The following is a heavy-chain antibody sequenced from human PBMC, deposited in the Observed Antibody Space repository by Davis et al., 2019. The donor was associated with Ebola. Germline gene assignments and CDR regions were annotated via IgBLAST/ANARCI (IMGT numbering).Heavy chain of an antibody. J-gene: IGHJ4*02. CDR1: GYTFTSYA. CDR3: ARQLWFGELIAKDY. CDR2: INAGNGNT. V-gene: IGHV1-3*01. D-gene: IGHD3-10*01. Sequence: ASVKVSCKASGYTFTSYAMHWVRQAPGQRLEWMGWINAGNGNTKYSQKFQGRVTMTRDTSISTAYMELSRLRSDDTAVYYCARQLWFGELIAKDYWGQGTLVTVSS.